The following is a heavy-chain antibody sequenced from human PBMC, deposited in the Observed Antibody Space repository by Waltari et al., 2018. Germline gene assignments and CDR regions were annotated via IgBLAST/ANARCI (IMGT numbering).Heavy chain of an antibody. CDR3: ARDLQTRPINVIRGVYYYSYMSV. CDR1: GDSFSSYA. CDR2: VIPMFGTV. Sequence: QVQLVQSGAEVKKPGSSVKVLCKASGDSFSSYAVSWVRQAPGQGLEWVGGVIPMFGTVNYAQKFEGRVSITADDSTRTAYMELRSLRFEDTAVYYCARDLQTRPINVIRGVYYYSYMSVWGNGTAVTVSS. V-gene: IGHV1-69*01. D-gene: IGHD3-10*01. J-gene: IGHJ6*03.